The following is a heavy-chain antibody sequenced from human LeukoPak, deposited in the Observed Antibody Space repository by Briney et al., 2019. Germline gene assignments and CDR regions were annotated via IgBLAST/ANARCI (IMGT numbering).Heavy chain of an antibody. V-gene: IGHV3-23*01. CDR3: AKRSYGYCDY. CDR1: GFTFSSFA. D-gene: IGHD5-18*01. CDR2: ISGSGSNT. J-gene: IGHJ4*02. Sequence: GGSLRLSCAASGFTFSSFAMSWVRQAPGKGLEWVSTISGSGSNTYFVDFVKGRFTISRDNSKNTLYLQMNSLRAEDTAVYYCAKRSYGYCDYWGQGTLVTVSS.